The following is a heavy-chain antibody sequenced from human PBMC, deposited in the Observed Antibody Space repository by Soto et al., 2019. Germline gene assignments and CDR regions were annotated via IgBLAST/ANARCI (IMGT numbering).Heavy chain of an antibody. V-gene: IGHV3-15*07. CDR3: TTDWGEEMATISYVEVFDY. Sequence: GGSLRLSCAASGFTFSNAWMNWVRQAPGKGLEWVGRIKSKTDGGTTDYAAPVKGRFTISRDDSKNTLYLQMNSLKTEDTAVYYCTTDWGEEMATISYVEVFDYWGQGTLVTVSS. J-gene: IGHJ4*02. D-gene: IGHD5-12*01. CDR2: IKSKTDGGTT. CDR1: GFTFSNAW.